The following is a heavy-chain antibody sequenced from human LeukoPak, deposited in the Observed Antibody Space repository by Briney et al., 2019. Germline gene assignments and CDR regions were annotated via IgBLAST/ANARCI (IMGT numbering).Heavy chain of an antibody. CDR1: GFTFTSYE. D-gene: IGHD4-11*01. V-gene: IGHV3-48*03. CDR3: AVDYRAFDI. J-gene: IGHJ3*02. CDR2: ISSSGRTK. Sequence: GSLRLPSAASGFTFTSYEMNWVRQAPGKGLEWGAYISSSGRTKNYADDVKDLLTISREDDKTSVYLQTNGLLAADTAVYYCAVDYRAFDIWGKGTMVTVFS.